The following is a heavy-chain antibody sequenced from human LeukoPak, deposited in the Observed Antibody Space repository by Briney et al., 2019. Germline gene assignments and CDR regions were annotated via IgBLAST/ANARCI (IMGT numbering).Heavy chain of an antibody. Sequence: ASVKVSCKASGYTFTGYYMRWVRQAPGQGLEWMGWINPNSGGTNYAQKFQGRVTMTRDTSISTAYMELSRLRSDDTAVYYCAREGYSSSWYGVDYWGQGTLVAVSS. V-gene: IGHV1-2*02. CDR1: GYTFTGYY. CDR2: INPNSGGT. D-gene: IGHD6-13*01. J-gene: IGHJ4*02. CDR3: AREGYSSSWYGVDY.